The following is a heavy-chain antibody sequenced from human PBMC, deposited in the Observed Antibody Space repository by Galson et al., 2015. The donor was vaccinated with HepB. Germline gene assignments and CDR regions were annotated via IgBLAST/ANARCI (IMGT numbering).Heavy chain of an antibody. Sequence: SLRLSCAASGFTFNNFGMHWVRQAPGKGLEWVTFIRYDGSNEYYADSVKGRFTISRDNFRNTLYLQMNSLRADDTAVYYCTKDPPLNEYYDTTGDQYWGQGTLVIVSS. V-gene: IGHV3-30*02. CDR1: GFTFNNFG. J-gene: IGHJ4*02. CDR2: IRYDGSNE. D-gene: IGHD3-16*01. CDR3: TKDPPLNEYYDTTGDQY.